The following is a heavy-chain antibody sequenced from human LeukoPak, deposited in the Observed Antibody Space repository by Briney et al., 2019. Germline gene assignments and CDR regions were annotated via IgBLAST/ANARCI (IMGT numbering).Heavy chain of an antibody. CDR3: ARSRGISWYYYYMDV. CDR1: GGSFSGYY. D-gene: IGHD2-15*01. J-gene: IGHJ6*03. CDR2: SNHSGST. V-gene: IGHV4-34*01. Sequence: SETLSLTCAVYGGSFSGYYCSWIRQPPGKGLEWIGESNHSGSTNYNPSLKSRVTISVDTSKNQFSLKLSSVTAADTAVYYCARSRGISWYYYYMDVWGKGTTVTVSS.